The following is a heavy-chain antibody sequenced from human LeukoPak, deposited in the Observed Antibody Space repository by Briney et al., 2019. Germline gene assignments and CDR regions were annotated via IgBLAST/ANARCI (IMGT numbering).Heavy chain of an antibody. Sequence: PGRSLRLSCAASGFTFSSYAMHWVRQAPGKGLEWVAVISYDGSNKYYADSVKGRFTISRDNSKNTLCLQMNSLRAEDTAVYYCARDDSGYGYGEADYWGQGTLVTVSS. J-gene: IGHJ4*02. CDR1: GFTFSSYA. CDR3: ARDDSGYGYGEADY. D-gene: IGHD5-12*01. V-gene: IGHV3-30*04. CDR2: ISYDGSNK.